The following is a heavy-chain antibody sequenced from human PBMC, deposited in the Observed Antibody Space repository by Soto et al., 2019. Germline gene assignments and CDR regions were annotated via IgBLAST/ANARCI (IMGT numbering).Heavy chain of an antibody. Sequence: SETLSLTCAVYGDSINTSHWWSWVRQTPGKWLEWIGETYHSETANYNPSLKSRVTISMDKSKNLFSLKLNSVTAADTALYFCARQTNSSPARGPNWFDPWGQGALVTVSS. CDR2: TYHSETA. CDR3: ARQTNSSPARGPNWFDP. V-gene: IGHV4-4*02. D-gene: IGHD6-19*01. CDR1: GDSINTSHW. J-gene: IGHJ5*02.